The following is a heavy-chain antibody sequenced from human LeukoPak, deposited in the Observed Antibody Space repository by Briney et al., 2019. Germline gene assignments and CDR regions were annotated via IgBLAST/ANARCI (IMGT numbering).Heavy chain of an antibody. J-gene: IGHJ4*02. CDR3: ARGAYYYED. Sequence: GGSLRLSCAASGFTFSSYWMHWVRQAPGKGLVWVSRIKSDGTYTDYMDSVKGRFTISRDNAKNTLFLQMNSLRADDTAVYYCARGAYYYEDWGQGTLVTVSS. CDR2: IKSDGTYT. D-gene: IGHD3-22*01. CDR1: GFTFSSYW. V-gene: IGHV3-74*01.